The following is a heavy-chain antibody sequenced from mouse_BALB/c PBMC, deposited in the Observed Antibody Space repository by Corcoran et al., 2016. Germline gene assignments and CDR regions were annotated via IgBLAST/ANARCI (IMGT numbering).Heavy chain of an antibody. D-gene: IGHD4-1*02. CDR1: GYTFTSYV. Sequence: EIQLQPSGPELVKPGASVKMSCKASGYTFTSYVMHWVKQKPGQGLEWIGYINPYNDGTKYNEKFIGKATLTSDKSSSTAYMELSSLTSEDSAVYYCASNWGYWGQGTTLTVSS. CDR2: INPYNDGT. V-gene: IGHV1S136*01. J-gene: IGHJ2*01. CDR3: ASNWGY.